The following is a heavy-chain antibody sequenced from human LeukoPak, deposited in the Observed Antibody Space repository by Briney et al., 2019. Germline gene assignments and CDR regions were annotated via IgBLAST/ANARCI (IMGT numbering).Heavy chain of an antibody. CDR3: ARGTPLSRPTTVTNWFDP. J-gene: IGHJ5*02. CDR1: GGSFSGCY. CDR2: INHSGST. D-gene: IGHD1-1*01. Sequence: SETLSLTCAVYGGSFSGCYWSWIRQPPGKGLEWIGEINHSGSTNYNPSLKSRVTISVDTSKNQFSLKLSSVTAADTAVYYCARGTPLSRPTTVTNWFDPWGQGTLVTVSS. V-gene: IGHV4-34*01.